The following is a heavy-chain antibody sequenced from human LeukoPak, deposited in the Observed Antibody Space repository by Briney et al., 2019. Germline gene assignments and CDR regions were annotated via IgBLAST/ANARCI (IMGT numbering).Heavy chain of an antibody. D-gene: IGHD4-11*01. CDR2: IYYSGSA. Sequence: PSETLSLTCTVSGGSISSSNYYWGWIRQPPGKGLEWIGSIYYSGSAYYNPPLKSRVTMSVDTSKNQFSLKLRSVTAADTAVYYCAAYRLPDSFDYWGHGTLVTVSS. V-gene: IGHV4-39*01. CDR3: AAYRLPDSFDY. J-gene: IGHJ4*01. CDR1: GGSISSSNYY.